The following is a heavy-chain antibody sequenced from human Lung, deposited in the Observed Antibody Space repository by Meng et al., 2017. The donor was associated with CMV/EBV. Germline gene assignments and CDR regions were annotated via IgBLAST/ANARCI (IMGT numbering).Heavy chain of an antibody. CDR1: GFTFSDYY. CDR2: ISSSSTI. V-gene: IGHV3-69-1*01. CDR3: AKDRCGSASCSLGMDV. J-gene: IGHJ6*02. Sequence: GGSLRLXCAASGFTFSDYYMNWVRQAPGKGLEWVSSISSSSTIYYADSVKGRFTISRDNAKNSLYLQMNSLRADDTAVYYCAKDRCGSASCSLGMDVWGQGTTVTVSS. D-gene: IGHD2-2*01.